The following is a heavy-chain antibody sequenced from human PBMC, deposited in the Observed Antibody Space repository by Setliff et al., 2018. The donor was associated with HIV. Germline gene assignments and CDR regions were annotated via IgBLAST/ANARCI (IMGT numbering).Heavy chain of an antibody. CDR2: IYYNGNT. Sequence: SETLSLTCSVSGASISSPIYYWGWIRQAPGKGLEWIGNIYYNGNTNYKPSLERRLTISVDTSKNQFSLSLSSVTAADTALYFCAAAEGQGPWYFFDNWGQGTQVTVSS. J-gene: IGHJ4*02. CDR1: GASISSPIYY. D-gene: IGHD6-13*01. V-gene: IGHV4-39*01. CDR3: AAAEGQGPWYFFDN.